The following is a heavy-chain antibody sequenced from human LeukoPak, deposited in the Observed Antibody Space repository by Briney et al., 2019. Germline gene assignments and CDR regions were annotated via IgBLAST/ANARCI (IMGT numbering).Heavy chain of an antibody. CDR2: MNPNSGNT. D-gene: IGHD3-10*01. V-gene: IGHV1-8*03. CDR1: GYTFTSYG. CDR3: ASWLRGVIGAFDI. J-gene: IGHJ3*02. Sequence: ASVKVSCKASGYTFTSYGINWVRQATGQGLEWMGWMNPNSGNTGYAQKFQGRVTITRNTSISTAYMELSSLRSDDTAVYYCASWLRGVIGAFDIWGQGTMVTVSS.